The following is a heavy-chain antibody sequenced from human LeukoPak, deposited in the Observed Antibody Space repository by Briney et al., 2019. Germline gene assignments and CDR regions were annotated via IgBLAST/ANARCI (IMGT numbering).Heavy chain of an antibody. CDR1: EFTFGDYT. CDR3: AKGLGHFVALRFLEPGGYFDY. J-gene: IGHJ4*02. D-gene: IGHD3-3*01. V-gene: IGHV3-43*01. CDR2: ISWDGGST. Sequence: QPGWSLRLSCAASEFTFGDYTMHWVRIGPGRGLGWVSLISWDGGSTYYADAMKGRFTISRDNSKNSLYLQMNSLRTEDTAVYYCAKGLGHFVALRFLEPGGYFDYWGQGTLVTVSS.